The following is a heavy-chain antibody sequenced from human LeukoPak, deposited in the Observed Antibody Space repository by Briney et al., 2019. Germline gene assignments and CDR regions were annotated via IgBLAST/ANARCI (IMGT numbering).Heavy chain of an antibody. V-gene: IGHV5-51*01. D-gene: IGHD5-18*01. CDR1: GYSFTSYW. CDR3: ARQGTLEDSYGYVEPSDY. Sequence: GGSLKITCKGSGYSFTSYWIGWVRQMPGKGLEWMGIIYPGDSDTRYSPSFQGQVTISADKSISTAYLQWSSLKASDTAMYYCARQGTLEDSYGYVEPSDYWGQGTLVTVSS. J-gene: IGHJ4*02. CDR2: IYPGDSDT.